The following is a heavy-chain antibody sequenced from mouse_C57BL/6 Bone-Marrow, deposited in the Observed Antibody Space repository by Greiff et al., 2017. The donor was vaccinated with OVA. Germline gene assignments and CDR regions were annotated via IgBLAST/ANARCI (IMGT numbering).Heavy chain of an antibody. CDR2: IYPRSGNT. Sequence: QVQLQQSGAELARPGATVKLSCKASGYTFTSYGISWVKQRTGQGLEWIGEIYPRSGNTYYNEKFKGKATLTADKSSSTAYMELRSLTSEDSAVYFCARGYYSYYYAMDYRGQGTSVTVSS. D-gene: IGHD2-12*01. CDR3: ARGYYSYYYAMDY. CDR1: GYTFTSYG. J-gene: IGHJ4*01. V-gene: IGHV1-81*01.